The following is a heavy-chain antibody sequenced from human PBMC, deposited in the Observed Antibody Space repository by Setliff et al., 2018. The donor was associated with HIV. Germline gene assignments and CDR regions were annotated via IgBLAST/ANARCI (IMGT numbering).Heavy chain of an antibody. D-gene: IGHD3-3*01. Sequence: PSETLSLTCAVSDYSISSGYYWGWIRQPPGKGLEWIGSIYHSGSTHYNPSLKSRVTISVDTSKNQFSLKLSSVTAADTAVYYCARGNYYNLWADPFDFWGQGTLVTVSS. V-gene: IGHV4-38-2*01. CDR2: IYHSGST. CDR1: DYSISSGYY. CDR3: ARGNYYNLWADPFDF. J-gene: IGHJ5*01.